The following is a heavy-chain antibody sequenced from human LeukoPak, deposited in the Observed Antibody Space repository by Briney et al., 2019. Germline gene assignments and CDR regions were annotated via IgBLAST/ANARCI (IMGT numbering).Heavy chain of an antibody. V-gene: IGHV4-39*07. J-gene: IGHJ3*02. D-gene: IGHD2-8*01. Sequence: SETLSLTCTVSGGSISSSSYYWGWIRQPPGKGLGWIGSIYYSGSTYYNPSLKSRVTISVDTSKNQFSLKLSSATAADTAVYYCARRRAQMVYAGYAFDIWGQGTMVTVSS. CDR1: GGSISSSSYY. CDR2: IYYSGST. CDR3: ARRRAQMVYAGYAFDI.